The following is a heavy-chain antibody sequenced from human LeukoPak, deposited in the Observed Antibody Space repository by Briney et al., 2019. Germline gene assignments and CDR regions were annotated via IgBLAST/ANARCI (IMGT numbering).Heavy chain of an antibody. D-gene: IGHD3-9*01. V-gene: IGHV4-39*01. Sequence: PSETLSLTCTVSGGSISSSSYYWGWIRQPPGKGLEWIGSIYYSGSTYYNPSLKSRVTIPVDTSKNQFSLKLSSVTAADTAVYYCARQGDVLRYFDWLDYWGQGTLVTVSS. J-gene: IGHJ4*02. CDR3: ARQGDVLRYFDWLDY. CDR2: IYYSGST. CDR1: GGSISSSSYY.